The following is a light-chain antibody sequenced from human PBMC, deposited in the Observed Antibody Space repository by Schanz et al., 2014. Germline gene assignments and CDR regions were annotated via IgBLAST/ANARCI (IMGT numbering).Light chain of an antibody. J-gene: IGKJ3*01. V-gene: IGKV1-39*01. Sequence: IQMTQSPSSLSASVGDRVTITCRASEGIRNDLGWYRQKPGKAPELLIYAASSLQSGVPSRFSGSGSGTDFTLTISSLQPEDFATYYCQQSYSTPRTFGPGTKVDIK. CDR3: QQSYSTPRT. CDR2: AAS. CDR1: EGIRND.